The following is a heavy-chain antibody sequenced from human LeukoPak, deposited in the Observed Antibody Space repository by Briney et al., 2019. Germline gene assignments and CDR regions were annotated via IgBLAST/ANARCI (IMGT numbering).Heavy chain of an antibody. CDR2: IPYDGSNK. Sequence: GGSLRLSCAASGFXFRSYGIHWVRQAPGKRPEWVAVIPYDGSNKYYADSVKGRFTISRNNSKNTLYLQMNSLRAEDTAVYYCASALRDPPGAFDIWGQGTMVTVSS. CDR3: ASALRDPPGAFDI. V-gene: IGHV3-30*03. J-gene: IGHJ3*02. CDR1: GFXFRSYG. D-gene: IGHD5-24*01.